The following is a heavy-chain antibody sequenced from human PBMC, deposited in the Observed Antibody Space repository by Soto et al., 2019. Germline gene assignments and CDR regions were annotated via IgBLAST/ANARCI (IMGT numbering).Heavy chain of an antibody. CDR2: IYYGGST. Sequence: SETLSLTCTVSGGSISSSSYYWGWIRQPPGKGLEWIGSIYYGGSTSYNPSLESRVTISVDTSKNQFSLKLSPVTAADTAVYYCARTRYTTRGGGTVFDYWGQGTLITVSS. CDR1: GGSISSSSYY. D-gene: IGHD3-10*01. J-gene: IGHJ4*02. V-gene: IGHV4-39*01. CDR3: ARTRYTTRGGGTVFDY.